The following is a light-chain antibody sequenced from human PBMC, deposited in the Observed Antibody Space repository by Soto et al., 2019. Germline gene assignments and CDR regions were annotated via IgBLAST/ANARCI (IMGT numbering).Light chain of an antibody. J-gene: IGKJ4*01. V-gene: IGKV3-11*02. CDR1: QSVGSY. Sequence: EIEVTQSPATLSLSPGERATLSCRTSQSVGSYLAWYQKKPGQAPRLLIYDASNRATGIPARFSGGGSGRDFXXXISSIEHEDFAVYYCQQRSNWPPLTFGGGTKVEI. CDR3: QQRSNWPPLT. CDR2: DAS.